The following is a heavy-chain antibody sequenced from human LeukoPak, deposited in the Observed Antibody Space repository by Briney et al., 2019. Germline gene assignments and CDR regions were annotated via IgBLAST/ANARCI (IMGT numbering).Heavy chain of an antibody. J-gene: IGHJ1*01. V-gene: IGHV3-73*01. Sequence: PGGSLRLSCAASGFTFSGSAMPWVRQASGKGLEWVGRIRSKANSYATAYAASVKGRFTISRDDSKNTAYLQMNSLKTEDTAVYYCTRRPEYYDFWSGYYPSEYFQHWGQGTLVTVSS. CDR3: TRRPEYYDFWSGYYPSEYFQH. CDR2: IRSKANSYAT. D-gene: IGHD3-3*01. CDR1: GFTFSGSA.